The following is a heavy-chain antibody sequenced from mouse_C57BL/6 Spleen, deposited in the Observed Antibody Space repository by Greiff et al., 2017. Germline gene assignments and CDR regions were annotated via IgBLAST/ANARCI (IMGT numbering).Heavy chain of an antibody. CDR1: GYAFSSSW. Sequence: QVQLQQSGPELVKPGASVKISCKASGYAFSSSWMNWVKQRPGKGLAWIGRISPGDGDTNYNGKFKGKATLTADKSSSTAYRRLSSLTSEDSAVYFCARRDSSGLDYWGQGTTLTVSS. CDR3: ARRDSSGLDY. V-gene: IGHV1-82*01. CDR2: ISPGDGDT. J-gene: IGHJ2*01. D-gene: IGHD3-2*01.